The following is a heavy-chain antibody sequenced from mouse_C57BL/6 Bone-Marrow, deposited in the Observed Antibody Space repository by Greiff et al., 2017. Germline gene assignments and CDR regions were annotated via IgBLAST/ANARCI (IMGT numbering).Heavy chain of an antibody. V-gene: IGHV10-1*01. CDR1: GFSFNTYA. Sequence: EVQLVESGGGLVQPKGSLKLSCAASGFSFNTYAMNWVRQAPGKGLEWVARIRSKSNNYATYYADSVKDRFTISRDDSESMLYLQMNNLKTEDTAMYYCVRPVYYGYDVRAWFAYWGQGTLVTVSA. J-gene: IGHJ3*01. CDR3: VRPVYYGYDVRAWFAY. D-gene: IGHD2-2*01. CDR2: IRSKSNNYAT.